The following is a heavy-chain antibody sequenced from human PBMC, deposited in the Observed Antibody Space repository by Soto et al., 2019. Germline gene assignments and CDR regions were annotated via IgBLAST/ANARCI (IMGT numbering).Heavy chain of an antibody. CDR1: GGSFSGYY. CDR3: ARGLVPTWSPTAWYVDL. Sequence: QVQLQQWGAGLLKPSETLSLTCAVYGGSFSGYYWSWIRQPPGKGLAWIGEINHSGSTTYNPSLKSRVTISIDTSRNQCSLKLSSVTAADTAVYYCARGLVPTWSPTAWYVDLWGRGTLVTVSS. D-gene: IGHD1-1*01. V-gene: IGHV4-34*01. CDR2: INHSGST. J-gene: IGHJ2*01.